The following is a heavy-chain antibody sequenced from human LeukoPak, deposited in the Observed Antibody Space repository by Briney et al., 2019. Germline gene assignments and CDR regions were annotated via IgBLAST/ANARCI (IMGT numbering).Heavy chain of an antibody. V-gene: IGHV3-48*01. J-gene: IGHJ4*02. CDR2: ISSSSSTI. CDR1: GFTFSSYS. D-gene: IGHD3-10*01. CDR3: ARNSGSYKMSPVY. Sequence: GGSLRLFCAASGFTFSSYSMNWVRQAPGKGLEWVSYISSSSSTIYYADSVKGRFTISRDNAKNSLYLQMNSLRAEDTAVYYCARNSGSYKMSPVYWGQGTLVTVSS.